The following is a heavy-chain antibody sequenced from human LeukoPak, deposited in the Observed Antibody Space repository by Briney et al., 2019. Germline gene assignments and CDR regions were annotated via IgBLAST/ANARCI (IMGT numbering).Heavy chain of an antibody. Sequence: ASVKLSCKASGGTFSSYAISWVRQAPGQGLEWMGRIIPIFGIANYAQKFQGRVTITADKSTSTAYMELSSLRSEDTAVYYCARTPKDYYDSSGYYGWFDPWGQGTLVTVSS. CDR3: ARTPKDYYDSSGYYGWFDP. D-gene: IGHD3-22*01. CDR1: GGTFSSYA. V-gene: IGHV1-69*04. J-gene: IGHJ5*02. CDR2: IIPIFGIA.